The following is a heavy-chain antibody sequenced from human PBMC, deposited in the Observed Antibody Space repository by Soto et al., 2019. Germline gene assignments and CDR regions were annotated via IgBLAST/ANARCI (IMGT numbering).Heavy chain of an antibody. CDR3: GRGHIVGANKIYFDF. J-gene: IGHJ4*02. CDR2: ISYDGSIQ. Sequence: QVQLVESGGGVVQPGRSLRLSCAASGFTFSDYAMPWVRQAPGKGLEWVAVISYDGSIQYYADSVKGRFTISRDNSKNTLYLQMNSLRADDTALYYCGRGHIVGANKIYFDFWGQGTLVTVSS. D-gene: IGHD1-26*01. V-gene: IGHV3-30-3*01. CDR1: GFTFSDYA.